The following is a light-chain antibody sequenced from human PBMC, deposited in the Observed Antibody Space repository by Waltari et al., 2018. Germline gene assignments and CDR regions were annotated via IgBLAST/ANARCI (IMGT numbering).Light chain of an antibody. V-gene: IGLV2-23*01. Sequence: QSALTQPASVSGSPGQSITISCSGSSSDIGKYKVVSLYQNHPGDAPKLSSYAGEKRPPGVSNRFAGSKSGSTASLTISGLQAEDEADYYCSSYPGSMKFGGGTRLTVL. CDR3: SSYPGSMK. CDR2: AGE. CDR1: SSDIGKYKV. J-gene: IGLJ2*01.